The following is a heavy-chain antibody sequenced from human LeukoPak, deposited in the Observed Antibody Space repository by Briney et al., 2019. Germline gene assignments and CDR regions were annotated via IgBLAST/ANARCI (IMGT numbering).Heavy chain of an antibody. CDR2: VSYSGRT. D-gene: IGHD5-18*01. J-gene: IGHJ4*02. CDR1: GASISNYY. CDR3: ARHLQRGYSYGVLFDY. V-gene: IGHV4-59*08. Sequence: SETLSLTCTVSGASISNYYWSWIRQPPGKGLECIGYVSYSGRTNHNPSLKSRVTISVDTSKNQFSLKLSSVTAADTAVYYCARHLQRGYSYGVLFDYWGQGTLVTVSS.